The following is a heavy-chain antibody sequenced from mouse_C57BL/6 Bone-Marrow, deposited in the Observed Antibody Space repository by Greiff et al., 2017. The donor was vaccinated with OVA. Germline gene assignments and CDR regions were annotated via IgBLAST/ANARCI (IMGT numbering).Heavy chain of an antibody. Sequence: QVQLQQSGAELARPGASVKLSCKASGYTFTSYGISWVKQRTGQGLEWIGEIYPRSGNTYYNEKYKGKATLTADKSSSTAYMELRSLTSEDSAVYFCARPYYYGSSPFAYWGQGTLVTVSA. CDR3: ARPYYYGSSPFAY. V-gene: IGHV1-81*01. CDR2: IYPRSGNT. CDR1: GYTFTSYG. J-gene: IGHJ3*01. D-gene: IGHD1-1*01.